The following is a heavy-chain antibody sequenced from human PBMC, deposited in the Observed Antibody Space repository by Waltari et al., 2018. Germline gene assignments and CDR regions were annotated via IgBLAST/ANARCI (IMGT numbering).Heavy chain of an antibody. V-gene: IGHV3-33*01. CDR2: IWYDGRNT. Sequence: QVQVVESGGGAVQPGQSLRLSCVTSGFKFSSYGMHWVRQAPGKGLEWVAVIWYDGRNTDYGESVKGRFTISRDNVKNTVDLQMNNLRVEDTAVYYCARPAWNDPPYYYGMDVWGPGTTVSVSS. D-gene: IGHD1-1*01. CDR3: ARPAWNDPPYYYGMDV. CDR1: GFKFSSYG. J-gene: IGHJ6*02.